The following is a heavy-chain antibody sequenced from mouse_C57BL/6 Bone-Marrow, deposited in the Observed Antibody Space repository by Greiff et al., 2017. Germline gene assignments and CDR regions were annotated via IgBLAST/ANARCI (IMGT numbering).Heavy chain of an antibody. V-gene: IGHV1-61*01. CDR3: ARVPHYDYDWCAY. CDR1: GYTFTSYW. D-gene: IGHD2-4*01. CDR2: IYPSDSET. Sequence: VQLQQPGAELVRPGSSVKLSCKASGYTFTSYWMDWVKQRPGQGLEWIGNIYPSDSETHYNQKFKDKATLAVDKSSSTAYMQLSSLTSEDSAVYYCARVPHYDYDWCAYWGQGTLVTVSA. J-gene: IGHJ3*01.